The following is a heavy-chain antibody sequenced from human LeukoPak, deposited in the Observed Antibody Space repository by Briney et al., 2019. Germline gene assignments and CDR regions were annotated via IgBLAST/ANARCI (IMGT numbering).Heavy chain of an antibody. V-gene: IGHV3-21*01. J-gene: IGHJ4*02. Sequence: KTGGSLRLSCAASGFTFTSYSMNWVRQAPGKGLEWVSSISSSTSSIYYADSVKGRFTISRDNAKNSLYLQMNSLRAEDTAVYYCARVFKNYYDSSGYYYRPYYFDYWGQGTLVTVSS. D-gene: IGHD3-22*01. CDR2: ISSSTSSI. CDR1: GFTFTSYS. CDR3: ARVFKNYYDSSGYYYRPYYFDY.